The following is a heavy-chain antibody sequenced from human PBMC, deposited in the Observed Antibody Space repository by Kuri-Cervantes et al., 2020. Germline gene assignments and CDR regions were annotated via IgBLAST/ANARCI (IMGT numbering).Heavy chain of an antibody. CDR2: ISYDGSNE. V-gene: IGHV3-30*04. J-gene: IGHJ5*02. CDR3: ARGPPHREAVAGTGPFDP. D-gene: IGHD6-19*01. Sequence: GESLKISCAASGFTFSSYAMHWVRQAPGKGLEGVAIISYDGSNEYYADSVKGRFTISRDNAKNSLYLQMNSLRAEDTALYHCARGPPHREAVAGTGPFDPWGQGTLVTVSS. CDR1: GFTFSSYA.